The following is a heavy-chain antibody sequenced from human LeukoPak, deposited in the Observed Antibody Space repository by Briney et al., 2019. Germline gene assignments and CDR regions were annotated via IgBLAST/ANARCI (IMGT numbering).Heavy chain of an antibody. D-gene: IGHD5-18*01. Sequence: GGSLRLSCAASGFTFSSYGMHWVRQAPGKGLEWVAVISYDGSNKYYADSVKGRFTISRDNAKNSLYLQMNSLRAEDTAVYYCARRIQLWELTYYYYYGMDVWGQGTTVTVSS. V-gene: IGHV3-33*05. CDR3: ARRIQLWELTYYYYYGMDV. CDR1: GFTFSSYG. J-gene: IGHJ6*02. CDR2: ISYDGSNK.